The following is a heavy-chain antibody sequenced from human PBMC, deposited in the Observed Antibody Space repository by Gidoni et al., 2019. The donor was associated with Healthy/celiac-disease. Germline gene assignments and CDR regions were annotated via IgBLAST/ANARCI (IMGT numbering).Heavy chain of an antibody. J-gene: IGHJ4*02. V-gene: IGHV4-34*01. CDR2: INHSGST. CDR3: ARGYLRLVPDY. D-gene: IGHD3-9*01. CDR1: GGSFSGYY. Sequence: QVQLQQWCAGLLKPSETLSLTCAVYGGSFSGYYWSWIRQPPGKGLEWIGEINHSGSTNYNPSLKSRVTISVDTSKNQFSLKLSSVTAADTAVYYCARGYLRLVPDYWGQGTLVTVSS.